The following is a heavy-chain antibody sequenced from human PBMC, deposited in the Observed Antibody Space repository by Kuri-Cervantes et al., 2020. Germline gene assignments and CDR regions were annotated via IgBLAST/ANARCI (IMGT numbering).Heavy chain of an antibody. J-gene: IGHJ4*02. CDR3: ASSPAVYYDILTGYYISMYFDY. Sequence: GGSLRLSCAASGFTFSSYSMNWVRQAPGKGLEWVSYISSSSSTIYYADSVKGRFTISRDNAKNSLYPQMNSLRAEDTAVYYCASSPAVYYDILTGYYISMYFDYWGQGTLVTVSS. V-gene: IGHV3-48*04. CDR1: GFTFSSYS. CDR2: ISSSSSTI. D-gene: IGHD3-9*01.